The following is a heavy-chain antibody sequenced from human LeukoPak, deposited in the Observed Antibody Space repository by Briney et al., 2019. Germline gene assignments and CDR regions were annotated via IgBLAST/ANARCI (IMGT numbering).Heavy chain of an antibody. D-gene: IGHD3-22*01. CDR1: GGSITRYY. V-gene: IGHV4-4*09. Sequence: SETLSLTCTVSGGSITRYYWSWIRQPPGKGLECIGYIYNTGSTNYNPSLKSRVSMSVDTSKNQFSLKLSSVTAADTAVYYCARRAYDNSGYYRYYFDYWGQGALVTVSS. CDR2: IYNTGST. J-gene: IGHJ4*02. CDR3: ARRAYDNSGYYRYYFDY.